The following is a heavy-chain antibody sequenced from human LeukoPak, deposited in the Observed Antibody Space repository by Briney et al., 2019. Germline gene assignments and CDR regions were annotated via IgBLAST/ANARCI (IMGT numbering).Heavy chain of an antibody. CDR1: GNYW. Sequence: GGSLRLSCAASGNYWMHWVRQAPGKGLVWVAMIWSDGNKKNYVDSAKGRFTISRDNSKNTLYLQLNRLRVEDTAVYYCVRGDGLILFDYWGQGTLVTVSS. V-gene: IGHV3-33*08. CDR2: IWSDGNKK. CDR3: VRGDGLILFDY. J-gene: IGHJ4*02. D-gene: IGHD5-24*01.